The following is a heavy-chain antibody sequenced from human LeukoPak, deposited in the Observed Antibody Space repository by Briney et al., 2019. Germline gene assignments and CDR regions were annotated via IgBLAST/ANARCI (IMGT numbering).Heavy chain of an antibody. CDR3: ATADKWEPLDY. CDR1: GASLSETS. J-gene: IGHJ4*02. D-gene: IGHD1-26*01. CDR2: FDPENGES. V-gene: IGHV1-24*01. Sequence: ASVKVSCKVSGASLSETSIHWVRQAPGQWLEWMGGFDPENGESIFAQRFQGRFSMTEDTSTDTAYMELRSLRPEDTAVYYCATADKWEPLDYWGQGTLVTVSS.